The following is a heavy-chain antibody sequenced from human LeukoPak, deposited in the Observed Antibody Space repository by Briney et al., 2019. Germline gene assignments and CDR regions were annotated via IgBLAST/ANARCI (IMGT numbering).Heavy chain of an antibody. Sequence: PGGSLRLSCAASGFTFSTYWMGWVRQAPGKGLEWVAKIKPDGSEKDHVDSVKGRFTISRDNAKNSLYLQLNSPRAEDTAVYYCARSRFYFDYWGQGTLVTVSS. CDR3: ARSRFYFDY. CDR2: IKPDGSEK. V-gene: IGHV3-7*01. J-gene: IGHJ4*02. CDR1: GFTFSTYW.